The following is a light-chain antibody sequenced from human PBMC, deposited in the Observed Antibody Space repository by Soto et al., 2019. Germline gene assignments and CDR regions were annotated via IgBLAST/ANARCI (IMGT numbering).Light chain of an antibody. Sequence: QSVLTQPPSVSGAPGQRGTISCTGSSSNIGAGYDVHWYQQLPGTAPKLLIYGNSNRPSGVPDRFSGSKSGTSASLAITGLQAEDEADYYCQSYDSSLEVFGGGTKLTVL. CDR1: SSNIGAGYD. V-gene: IGLV1-40*01. J-gene: IGLJ2*01. CDR2: GNS. CDR3: QSYDSSLEV.